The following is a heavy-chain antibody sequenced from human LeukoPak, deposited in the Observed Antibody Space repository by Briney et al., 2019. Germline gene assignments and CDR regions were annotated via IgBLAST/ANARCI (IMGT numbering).Heavy chain of an antibody. J-gene: IGHJ4*02. D-gene: IGHD4-23*01. CDR1: GGTFSIYA. CDR3: ARDAAMGRWFTNFDY. Sequence: ASVTVSCKASGGTFSIYAISWVRQAPGQGLEWMGGIIPIFCTANYAQKFQGRVTITADESTSTAYLELSSLRSEDTAVYYCARDAAMGRWFTNFDYWGQGTLVTVSS. V-gene: IGHV1-69*01. CDR2: IIPIFCTA.